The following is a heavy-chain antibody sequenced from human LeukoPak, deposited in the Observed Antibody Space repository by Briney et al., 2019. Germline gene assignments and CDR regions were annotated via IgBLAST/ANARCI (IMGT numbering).Heavy chain of an antibody. D-gene: IGHD6-6*01. CDR2: IIPIFGTA. Sequence: ASVKVSCKASGGTFSNYAISWVRQAPGQGLEWMGGIIPIFGTANYAQKFQGRVTITADESTSTANMELSSLRSEDTAVYYCARTVVYSSSSPYYYGMDVWGQGTTVTVSS. CDR3: ARTVVYSSSSPYYYGMDV. V-gene: IGHV1-69*13. CDR1: GGTFSNYA. J-gene: IGHJ6*02.